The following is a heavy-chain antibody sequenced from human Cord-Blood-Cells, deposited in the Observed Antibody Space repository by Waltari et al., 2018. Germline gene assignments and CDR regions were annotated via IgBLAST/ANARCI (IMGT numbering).Heavy chain of an antibody. Sequence: QVQLQQWGAGLLKPSETLSLTCAVYGGSFSGYYWSWIRQPPGKGLEWIGEINHSRSTNYNPSLKSRVTISVDTSKNQFSLKLSSVTAADTAVYYCARGHMVVVPAATIYGEYFQHWGQGTLVTVSS. CDR2: INHSRST. J-gene: IGHJ1*01. V-gene: IGHV4-34*01. CDR1: GGSFSGYY. D-gene: IGHD2-2*01. CDR3: ARGHMVVVPAATIYGEYFQH.